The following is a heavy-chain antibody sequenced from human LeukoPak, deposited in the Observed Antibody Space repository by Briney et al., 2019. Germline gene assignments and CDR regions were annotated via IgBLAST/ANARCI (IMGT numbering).Heavy chain of an antibody. D-gene: IGHD2-2*01. J-gene: IGHJ4*02. CDR1: GFTFSSYA. Sequence: GGSLRLSCAASGFTFSSYAMNWVRQAPGKGLEWVSAISGSGGSTYYFVKGRFTISRDNSKNTLYLQMNSLRAEDTAVYYCAKGYGSSTSCKESFFDYWGQGTLVTVSS. CDR2: ISGSGGST. CDR3: AKGYGSSTSCKESFFDY. V-gene: IGHV3-23*01.